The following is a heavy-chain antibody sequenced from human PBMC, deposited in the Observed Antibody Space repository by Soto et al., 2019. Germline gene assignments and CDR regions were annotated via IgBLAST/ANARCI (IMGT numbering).Heavy chain of an antibody. CDR1: GFTFSRYS. CDR2: ISGSSSYI. D-gene: IGHD3-3*01. V-gene: IGHV3-21*01. J-gene: IGHJ4*02. Sequence: PGGSLRLSCAASGFTFSRYSMNWVRQAPGKGLEWVSSISGSSSYICYADSVKGRFTISRDNAKNSLYLQMNSLRAEDTAVYYCARDFRNYDFWSGYYDYWGQGTLVTVSS. CDR3: ARDFRNYDFWSGYYDY.